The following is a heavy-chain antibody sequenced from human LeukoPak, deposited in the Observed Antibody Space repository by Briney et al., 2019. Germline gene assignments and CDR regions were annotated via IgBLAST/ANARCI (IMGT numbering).Heavy chain of an antibody. J-gene: IGHJ3*02. CDR1: GFTFSSYG. CDR2: ISYDGSNK. D-gene: IGHD5-18*01. CDR3: AILDTAMGDHDAFDT. V-gene: IGHV3-30*03. Sequence: GGSLRLSCAASGFTFSSYGMHWVRQAPGKGLERVAVISYDGSNKYYADSVKGRFTISRDNSKNTLYLQMNSLRAEDTAVYYCAILDTAMGDHDAFDTWGQGTMVTVSS.